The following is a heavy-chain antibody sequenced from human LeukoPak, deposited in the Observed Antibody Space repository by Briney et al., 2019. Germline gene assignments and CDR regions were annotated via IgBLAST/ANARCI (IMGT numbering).Heavy chain of an antibody. D-gene: IGHD5-24*01. V-gene: IGHV3-64*01. CDR2: ISSNGGST. J-gene: IGHJ4*02. Sequence: GGSLRLSCAASGFTFSSYAMHWVRQAPGKGLEYVSAISSNGGSTYYANSVKGRFTISRDNSKNTLYLQMNSLRAEDTALYYCARSDDYNSRNVFNYWGQGTLVTVSS. CDR3: ARSDDYNSRNVFNY. CDR1: GFTFSSYA.